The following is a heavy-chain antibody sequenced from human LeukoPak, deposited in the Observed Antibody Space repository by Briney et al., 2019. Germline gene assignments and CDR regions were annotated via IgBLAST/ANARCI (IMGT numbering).Heavy chain of an antibody. CDR2: IRYDGSNK. V-gene: IGHV3-30*02. CDR1: GFTFRSYG. Sequence: GGSLRLSCTASGFTFRSYGMHWVRQAPGKGLEWVAFIRYDGSNKYYADSVKGRFTISRDNSKNTLYLQMNSLRAEDTAVYYCARDPGSYGPSRPKYYYYYMDVWGKGTTVTVSS. J-gene: IGHJ6*03. D-gene: IGHD5-18*01. CDR3: ARDPGSYGPSRPKYYYYYMDV.